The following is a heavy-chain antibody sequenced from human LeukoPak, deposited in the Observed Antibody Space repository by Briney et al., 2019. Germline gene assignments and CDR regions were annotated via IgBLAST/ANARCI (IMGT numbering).Heavy chain of an antibody. D-gene: IGHD6-13*01. CDR1: GFSLSTSGVG. CDR3: AHLPGYSSSCRSGGIFDY. CDR2: IYWNDDK. J-gene: IGHJ4*02. Sequence: SGPTLVNPTQTLTLTCTFSGFSLSTSGVGVGWIRQPPGKALEWLALIYWNDDKRYSPSLKSRLTITKDTSKNQVVLTMTNMDPVDTATYYCAHLPGYSSSCRSGGIFDYWGQGTLVTVSS. V-gene: IGHV2-5*01.